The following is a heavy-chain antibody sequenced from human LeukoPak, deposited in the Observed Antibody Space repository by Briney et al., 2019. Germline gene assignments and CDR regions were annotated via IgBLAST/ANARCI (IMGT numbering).Heavy chain of an antibody. CDR1: GRSINSYY. CDR2: IYDSGST. D-gene: IGHD5-12*01. Sequence: SETLSLTCTVSGRSINSYYRSWIRQPPGKGLEWIGYIYDSGSTNYNPSLKSRVTISVETSKTQFSLKLSSVTAADTAVYYCARATSHYYYYMDVWGKGTTVTVSS. V-gene: IGHV4-59*01. J-gene: IGHJ6*03. CDR3: ARATSHYYYYMDV.